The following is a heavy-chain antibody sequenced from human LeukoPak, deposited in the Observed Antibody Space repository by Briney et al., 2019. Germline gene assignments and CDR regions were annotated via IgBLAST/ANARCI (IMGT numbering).Heavy chain of an antibody. CDR1: GYTFTGQH. V-gene: IGHV1-2*02. CDR3: ARGGKSCGWFRYSDL. D-gene: IGHD6-19*01. CDR2: INPNSGGT. J-gene: IGHJ2*01. Sequence: ASVKVSCKASGYTFTGQHVHWVRQAPGQGLEWMGWINPNSGGTNSAQKFKGRVTMTRDTSISTAYMELRRLRSDDTAVYYCARGGKSCGWFRYSDLWDRGTLDTVS.